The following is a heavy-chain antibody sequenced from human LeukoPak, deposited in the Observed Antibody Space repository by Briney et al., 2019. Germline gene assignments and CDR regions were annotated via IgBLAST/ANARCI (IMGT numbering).Heavy chain of an antibody. J-gene: IGHJ4*02. D-gene: IGHD2/OR15-2a*01. Sequence: GGSLRLSCAASGNYWIHWVRQVPGKGLVWVSNINSDGSWTSYADSVKGRFTISKDNAKNTVYPQMNSLRAEDTAVYYCVSFYETYWGRGTLVTVSS. CDR1: GNYW. V-gene: IGHV3-74*01. CDR2: INSDGSWT. CDR3: VSFYETY.